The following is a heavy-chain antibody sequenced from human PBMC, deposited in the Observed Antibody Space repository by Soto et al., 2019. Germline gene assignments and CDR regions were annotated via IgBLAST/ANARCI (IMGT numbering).Heavy chain of an antibody. V-gene: IGHV4-30-4*01. Sequence: QVQLQESGPGLVKPSQTLSLTCTVSGGSINTVNYYWSWIRQSPDKGLEWIGNIYNGGTTYNNPSLTSXXTXSXDTSNNQFSLKLGSVSAADTAVYYCARGPSGDKVDYWGQGTLVTVSS. D-gene: IGHD7-27*01. CDR2: IYNGGTT. CDR1: GGSINTVNYY. J-gene: IGHJ4*02. CDR3: ARGPSGDKVDY.